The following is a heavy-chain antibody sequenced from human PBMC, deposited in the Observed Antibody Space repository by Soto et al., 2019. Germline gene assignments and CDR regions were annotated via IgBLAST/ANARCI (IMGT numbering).Heavy chain of an antibody. D-gene: IGHD3-22*01. Sequence: GGSLRLSCAASGFTFSSYDMHWVRQATGKGLEWVSAIGTAGDTYYPGSVKGRFTISRENAKNSLYLQMNSLRAEDTAVYYCARGEYYDSSGYYNYYYGMDVWGQGTTVTVSS. J-gene: IGHJ6*02. CDR2: IGTAGDT. CDR3: ARGEYYDSSGYYNYYYGMDV. CDR1: GFTFSSYD. V-gene: IGHV3-13*01.